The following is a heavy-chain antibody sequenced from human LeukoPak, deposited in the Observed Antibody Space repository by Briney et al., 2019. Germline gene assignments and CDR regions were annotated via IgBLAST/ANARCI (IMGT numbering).Heavy chain of an antibody. V-gene: IGHV4-31*03. CDR2: IYSSERT. CDR1: GGSISRSGYS. D-gene: IGHD4-17*01. Sequence: NTSQTLSLTCTVSGGSISRSGYSWNWIRQHPGKGLEWIGYIYSSERTHYNPSLESRVTISVDTSKNQFSLKLSSVTAADTAVYHCARGRDDYGDVPLDYWGQGTLVTVSS. CDR3: ARGRDDYGDVPLDY. J-gene: IGHJ4*02.